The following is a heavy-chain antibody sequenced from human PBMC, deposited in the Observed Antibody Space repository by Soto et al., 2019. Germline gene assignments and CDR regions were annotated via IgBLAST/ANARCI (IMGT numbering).Heavy chain of an antibody. J-gene: IGHJ5*02. CDR1: GYTFTSYG. D-gene: IGHD3-10*01. Sequence: ASVKVSCKASGYTFTSYGISWVRQAPGQGLEWMGWISAYNGNTNYAQKLQGRVTMTTDTSTSTAYMELRSLRSDDTAVYYCARVILWFGELLRSFDPWGQGTLVTVSS. CDR2: ISAYNGNT. V-gene: IGHV1-18*01. CDR3: ARVILWFGELLRSFDP.